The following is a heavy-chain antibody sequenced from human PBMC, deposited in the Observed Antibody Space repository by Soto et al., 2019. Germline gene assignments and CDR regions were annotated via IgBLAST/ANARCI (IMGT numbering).Heavy chain of an antibody. CDR2: ISAGNGNT. V-gene: IGHV1-3*01. CDR1: GYTFTSYA. Sequence: ASVKVSCKTSGYTFTSYAIHWVRQAPGQRLEWMGWISAGNGNTKYSQKFEGRVTITRAKSASTAYMEVSSLTSEDTAVYYCTRGDFWSGYRPDYYGLDVWGQGTTVTVSS. J-gene: IGHJ6*02. D-gene: IGHD3-3*01. CDR3: TRGDFWSGYRPDYYGLDV.